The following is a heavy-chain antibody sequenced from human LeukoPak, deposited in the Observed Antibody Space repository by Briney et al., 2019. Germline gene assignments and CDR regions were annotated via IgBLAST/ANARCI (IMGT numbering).Heavy chain of an antibody. CDR1: GYSFTSSW. J-gene: IGHJ4*01. D-gene: IGHD3-9*01. Sequence: GESLKISCKGSGYSFTSSWINWVRQMPGKGLEWMGRIDPTDSYTNYSPSFQGHVTIPADKSISTAYLQWSSLKASDTAMYYCATSTYPYYDILIRWGHGTLVTVSS. CDR3: ATSTYPYYDILIR. V-gene: IGHV5-10-1*01. CDR2: IDPTDSYT.